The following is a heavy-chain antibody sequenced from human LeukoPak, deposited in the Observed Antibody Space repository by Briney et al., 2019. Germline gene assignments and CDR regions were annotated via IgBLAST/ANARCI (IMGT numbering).Heavy chain of an antibody. D-gene: IGHD1-26*01. J-gene: IGHJ4*02. Sequence: GASVKVSCETSGYTFTYYVISWVRQAPGQGLEWMGWINAYNGNTNDAQKFQGRVTMTTDTSTSTAHMELRSLITDDTAVYYCARGEKPYDYWGQGTLVSVSS. V-gene: IGHV1-18*01. CDR1: GYTFTYYV. CDR2: INAYNGNT. CDR3: ARGEKPYDY.